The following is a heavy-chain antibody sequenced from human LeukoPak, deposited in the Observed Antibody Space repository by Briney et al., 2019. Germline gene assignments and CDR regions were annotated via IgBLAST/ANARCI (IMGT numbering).Heavy chain of an antibody. J-gene: IGHJ4*02. CDR2: ISSSSSYI. Sequence: GGSLRLSCVASGFTFSSYSMKWVRQAPGKGLEWVSSISSSSSYIDYADSVKGRFTISRDNAKNSLYLQMNSLRAEDTAVYYCARSVAGTVDYWGQGTLVTVSS. V-gene: IGHV3-21*04. CDR3: ARSVAGTVDY. D-gene: IGHD6-19*01. CDR1: GFTFSSYS.